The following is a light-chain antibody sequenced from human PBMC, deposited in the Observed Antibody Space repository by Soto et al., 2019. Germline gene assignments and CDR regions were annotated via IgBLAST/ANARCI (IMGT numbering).Light chain of an antibody. V-gene: IGKV1-5*01. J-gene: IGKJ1*01. CDR3: QQYNRHSEWT. CDR2: DAS. CDR1: QTISSW. Sequence: DIQMTQSPSTLSASVGDRVTITCRASQTISSWLAWYQQKPGKAPKLLIYDASSLESGVPSRFSGSGSETEFTLIISSLQPDYFATYYCQQYNRHSEWTFGQGTKVEIK.